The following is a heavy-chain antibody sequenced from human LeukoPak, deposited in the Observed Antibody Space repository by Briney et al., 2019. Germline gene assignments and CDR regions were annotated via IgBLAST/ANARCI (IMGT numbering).Heavy chain of an antibody. D-gene: IGHD2-15*01. CDR1: GFTFTNYA. V-gene: IGHV3-23*01. CDR2: MSGRGVGT. Sequence: GGSLRLSCAASGFTFTNYAMSWVRQAPGKGLEWVSGMSGRGVGTYYEDSVKGRFTISSENSKNTLYLQMNSLRAEDTAIYYCAKDCNGGNCYIDYWGQGTLVTVAS. CDR3: AKDCNGGNCYIDY. J-gene: IGHJ4*02.